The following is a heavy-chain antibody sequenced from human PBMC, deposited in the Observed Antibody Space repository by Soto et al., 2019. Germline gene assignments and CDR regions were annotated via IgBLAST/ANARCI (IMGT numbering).Heavy chain of an antibody. CDR2: INAGNGNT. D-gene: IGHD3-10*01. Sequence: ASVKVSCKASGYTFTSYAMHWVRQAPGQRLEGMGWINAGNGNTKYSQKFQGRVTITRDTSASTAYMELSSLRSEDTAVYYCARDYGSGSYYLPFDYWGQGTLVTVSS. CDR1: GYTFTSYA. CDR3: ARDYGSGSYYLPFDY. J-gene: IGHJ4*02. V-gene: IGHV1-3*01.